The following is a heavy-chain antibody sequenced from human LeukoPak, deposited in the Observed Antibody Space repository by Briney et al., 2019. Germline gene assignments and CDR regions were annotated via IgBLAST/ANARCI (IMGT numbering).Heavy chain of an antibody. J-gene: IGHJ5*01. CDR2: IHGDGST. CDR1: GFTVSSRY. Sequence: PGGSLRLSCAASGFTVSSRYMSWVRQAPGKGLEWVSVIHGDGSTYYADSVTGRFTISRDNSKNTLYLQMNSLRAEDTAVYYCARASFDILTGLPAWFDFWGQGTLVIVSS. V-gene: IGHV3-53*01. CDR3: ARASFDILTGLPAWFDF. D-gene: IGHD3-9*01.